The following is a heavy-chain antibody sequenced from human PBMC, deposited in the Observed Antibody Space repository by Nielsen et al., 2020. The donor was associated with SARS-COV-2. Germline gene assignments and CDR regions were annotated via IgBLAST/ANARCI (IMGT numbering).Heavy chain of an antibody. D-gene: IGHD5-18*01. V-gene: IGHV6-1*01. Sequence: SQTLSLTCAISGDSVSSNSAAWNWIRQSPLRGLEWLGRTYYRSKWNNDYAVSVKSRITINTDTSQNQFSLQLDSVTPEDTAVYYCARGRYGNNWFDPWSQGTLVTVSS. CDR2: TYYRSKWNN. CDR1: GDSVSSNSAA. CDR3: ARGRYGNNWFDP. J-gene: IGHJ5*02.